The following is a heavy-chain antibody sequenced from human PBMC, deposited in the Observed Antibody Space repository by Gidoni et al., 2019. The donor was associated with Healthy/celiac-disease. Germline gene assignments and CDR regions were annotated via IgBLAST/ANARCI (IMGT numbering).Heavy chain of an antibody. D-gene: IGHD3-3*01. Sequence: QVQLVQSGSELKKPGASVKVSCTASGYTFTSYAMNWVRQAPGQGLEWMGWINTNTGNPTYAQGFTGRFVFSLDTSVSTAYLQISSLKAEDTAVYYCARVVAYDFWSGYWTYGMDVWGQGTTVTVSS. CDR3: ARVVAYDFWSGYWTYGMDV. CDR2: INTNTGNP. V-gene: IGHV7-4-1*02. J-gene: IGHJ6*02. CDR1: GYTFTSYA.